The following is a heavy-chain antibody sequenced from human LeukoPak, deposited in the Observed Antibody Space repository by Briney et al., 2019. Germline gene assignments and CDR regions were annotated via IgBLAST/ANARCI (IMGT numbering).Heavy chain of an antibody. CDR2: ISADGSRT. Sequence: PGGSLRLSCTASGFTFGVYAMSWVRQAPEKGLEWVAAISADGSRTFYADSVKGRFTISRDNSDNTLSLQMSSLRADDTALFYCAKDLGTTVVPVSIEYYNYGMDVWGQGTTVIASS. D-gene: IGHD1-7*01. J-gene: IGHJ6*02. V-gene: IGHV3-23*01. CDR3: AKDLGTTVVPVSIEYYNYGMDV. CDR1: GFTFGVYA.